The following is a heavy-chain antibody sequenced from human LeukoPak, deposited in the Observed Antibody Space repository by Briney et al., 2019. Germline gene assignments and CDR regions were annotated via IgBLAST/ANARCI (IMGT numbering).Heavy chain of an antibody. J-gene: IGHJ4*02. D-gene: IGHD1-1*01. CDR3: AREGQVAGRTMPDY. V-gene: IGHV4-38-2*02. CDR1: GDSISSGNY. CDR2: IFHTGST. Sequence: SETLSLTCTVSGDSISSGNYWGWIRQPPGKGLEWIGSIFHTGSTYFNLSLKSRVTISVDTSKNQFSLRLSSVTAADTAVYYCAREGQVAGRTMPDYWGQGTLVTVSS.